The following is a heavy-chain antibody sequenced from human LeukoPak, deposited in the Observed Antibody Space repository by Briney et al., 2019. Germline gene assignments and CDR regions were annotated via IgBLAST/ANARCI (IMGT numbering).Heavy chain of an antibody. J-gene: IGHJ4*02. CDR3: ARRPGYYFDY. Sequence: SETLSLTCAVSGYSISSGYYWGWIRQPPGKGLEWIGSIYHSGSTYYNTSLKSRVTISVDTSKNQFSLKLSSVTAADTAVYYCARRPGYYFDYWGQGTLVTVSS. CDR1: GYSISSGYY. V-gene: IGHV4-38-2*01. CDR2: IYHSGST.